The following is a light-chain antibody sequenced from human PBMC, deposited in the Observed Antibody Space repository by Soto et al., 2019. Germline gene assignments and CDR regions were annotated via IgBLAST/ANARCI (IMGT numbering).Light chain of an antibody. Sequence: EIVLTQSSGTLSLSPGERATLSCRASQSVSSSYLAWYQQKPGQAPRLLIYGASSRATGIPDRFSGSGSGTDFTLTISRLEPEDFAVYYCQQYGSSSLTFGQGTKVEIK. CDR2: GAS. CDR1: QSVSSSY. J-gene: IGKJ1*01. CDR3: QQYGSSSLT. V-gene: IGKV3-20*01.